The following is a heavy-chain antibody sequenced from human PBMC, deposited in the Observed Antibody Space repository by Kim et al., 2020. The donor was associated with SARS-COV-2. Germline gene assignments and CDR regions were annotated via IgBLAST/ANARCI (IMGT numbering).Heavy chain of an antibody. CDR3: ARRRVRSSYMSYFDY. D-gene: IGHD6-13*01. J-gene: IGHJ4*02. CDR2: IKQDGSEK. V-gene: IGHV3-7*03. Sequence: GGSLRLSCAASGFTFSSYWMSWVRQAPGKGLEWVANIKQDGSEKYYVDSVKGRFTISRDNAKNSLYLQMNSLRAEDTAVYYCARRRVRSSYMSYFDYWGQGTLVTVSS. CDR1: GFTFSSYW.